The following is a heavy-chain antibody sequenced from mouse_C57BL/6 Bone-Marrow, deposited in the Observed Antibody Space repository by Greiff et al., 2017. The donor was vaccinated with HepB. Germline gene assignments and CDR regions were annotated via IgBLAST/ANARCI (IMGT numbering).Heavy chain of an antibody. V-gene: IGHV10-3*01. CDR2: IRSKSSNYAT. D-gene: IGHD1-1*01. CDR3: VRDVTTVVATEYFDV. Sequence: EVQLVESGGGLVQPKGSLKLSCAASGFTFNTYAMHWVRQAPGKGLEWVARIRSKSSNYATYYADSVKDRFTISRDDSQSMLYLQMNNLKTEDTAMYYCVRDVTTVVATEYFDVWGTGTTVTVSS. J-gene: IGHJ1*03. CDR1: GFTFNTYA.